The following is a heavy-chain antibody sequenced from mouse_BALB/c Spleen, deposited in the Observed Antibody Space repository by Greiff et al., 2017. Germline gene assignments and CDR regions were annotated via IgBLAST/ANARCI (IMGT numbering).Heavy chain of an antibody. CDR1: GFTFTDYY. V-gene: IGHV7-3*02. CDR3: ARDNGYGFAY. Sequence: EVKVEESGGGLVQPGGSLRLSCATSGFTFTDYYMSWVRQPPGKALEWLGFIRNKANGYTTEYSASVKGRFTISRDNSQSILYLQMNTLRAEDSATYYCARDNGYGFAYWGQGTLVTVSA. CDR2: IRNKANGYTT. J-gene: IGHJ3*01. D-gene: IGHD1-2*01.